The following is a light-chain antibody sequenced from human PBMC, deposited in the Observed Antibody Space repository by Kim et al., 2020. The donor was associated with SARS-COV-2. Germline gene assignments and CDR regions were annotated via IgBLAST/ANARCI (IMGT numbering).Light chain of an antibody. CDR2: GAS. CDR3: QQYGSSPPTT. Sequence: EIVLTQSPGTLSLSPGERATLSCRASQGVSSSHLAWYQQKPGQAPRLLIYGASRRATGIPDRFSGSGSGTDFTLTISRLEPEDSAVYYCQQYGSSPPTTFGQGTKLEIK. V-gene: IGKV3-20*01. J-gene: IGKJ2*01. CDR1: QGVSSSH.